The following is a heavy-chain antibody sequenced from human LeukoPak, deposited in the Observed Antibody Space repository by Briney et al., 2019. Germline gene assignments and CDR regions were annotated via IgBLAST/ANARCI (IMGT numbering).Heavy chain of an antibody. D-gene: IGHD3-3*01. J-gene: IGHJ4*02. CDR1: GGSFSGYY. CDR3: ARLAITIFGVALYYFDY. CDR2: IYHSGST. V-gene: IGHV4-38-2*01. Sequence: PSETLSLTCAVYGGSFSGYYWGWIRQPPGKGLEWIGSIYHSGSTYYNPSLKSRVTISVDTSKNQFSLKLSSVTAADTAVYYSARLAITIFGVALYYFDYWGQGTLVTVSS.